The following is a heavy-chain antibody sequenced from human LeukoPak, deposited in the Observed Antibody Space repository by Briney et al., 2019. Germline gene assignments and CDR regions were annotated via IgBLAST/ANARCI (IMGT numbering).Heavy chain of an antibody. J-gene: IGHJ6*02. CDR1: GYTFTSYA. CDR2: INTNTGNP. D-gene: IGHD3-22*01. Sequence: ASVKVSCKASGYTFTSYAMNWVRQAPGQGLEWMGWINTNTGNPTYAQGFTGRFVFSLDTSVSTAYPQISSLKAEDTAVYYCARARRLVITLYYYGMDVWGQGTTVTVSS. CDR3: ARARRLVITLYYYGMDV. V-gene: IGHV7-4-1*02.